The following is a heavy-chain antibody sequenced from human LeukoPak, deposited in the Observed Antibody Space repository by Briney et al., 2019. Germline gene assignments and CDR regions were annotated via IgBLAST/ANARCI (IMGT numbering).Heavy chain of an antibody. J-gene: IGHJ6*02. D-gene: IGHD1-26*01. CDR1: GFTFSSYA. V-gene: IGHV3-30-3*01. Sequence: GGSLRLSCAASGFTFSSYAMHWVRQAPGKGLEWVAVISYDGSNKYYADSVKGRFTISRDNSKNTLYLQMNSLRAEDTAVYCCAKASGSYSPGYYYYGMDVWGQGTMVTVSS. CDR2: ISYDGSNK. CDR3: AKASGSYSPGYYYYGMDV.